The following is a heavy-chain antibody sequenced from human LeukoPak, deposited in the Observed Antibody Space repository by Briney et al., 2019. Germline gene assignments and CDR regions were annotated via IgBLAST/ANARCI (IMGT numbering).Heavy chain of an antibody. J-gene: IGHJ4*02. CDR1: GVSISSGGYY. Sequence: PSETLSLTCTVSGVSISSGGYYWSWIRQHPGKGLEWIGYIYYSGSTYYNPSLKSRLTISLDTSSNQFSLKLNSVTAADTAEYYCARGPVRDYSNYWGQGTLVTVSS. CDR2: IYYSGST. CDR3: ARGPVRDYSNY. D-gene: IGHD4-11*01. V-gene: IGHV4-31*03.